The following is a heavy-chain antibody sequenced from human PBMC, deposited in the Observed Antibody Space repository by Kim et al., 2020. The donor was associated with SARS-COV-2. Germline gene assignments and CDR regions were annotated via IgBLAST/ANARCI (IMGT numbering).Heavy chain of an antibody. CDR3: AREDTEISETAFDI. J-gene: IGHJ3*02. Sequence: ASVKVSCKASGYTFRSHSITWVRQAPGLGLEWMGWIGAYNGNTDYAQKVQGRVTLTTDTSTSTAYMELRSLRSDDTAIYYCAREDTEISETAFDIWGQGT. CDR1: GYTFRSHS. CDR2: IGAYNGNT. D-gene: IGHD5-18*01. V-gene: IGHV1-18*01.